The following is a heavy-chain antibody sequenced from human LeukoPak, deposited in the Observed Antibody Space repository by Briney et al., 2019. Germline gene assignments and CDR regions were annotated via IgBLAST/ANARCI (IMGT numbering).Heavy chain of an antibody. Sequence: ASVKVSCKASGYTFTSYGIIWVRQAPGQGLEWMGWISAYNGNTNYAQKLQGRVTMTTDTPTSTAYMELRSLRSDDTAVYYCARELPGGWFDPWGQGTLVTVSS. J-gene: IGHJ5*02. D-gene: IGHD3-10*01. CDR3: ARELPGGWFDP. V-gene: IGHV1-18*01. CDR1: GYTFTSYG. CDR2: ISAYNGNT.